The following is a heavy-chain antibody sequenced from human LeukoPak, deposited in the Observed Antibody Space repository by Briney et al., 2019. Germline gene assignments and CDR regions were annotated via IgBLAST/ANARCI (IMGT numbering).Heavy chain of an antibody. V-gene: IGHV3-11*04. J-gene: IGHJ3*02. CDR3: ARARLYYDYVWGSQRVDAFDI. CDR1: GFTFSDYY. Sequence: PGGSLRLSCAASGFTFSDYYMSWIRQAPGKGLEWVSYISSSGSTIYYADSVKGRFTISRDNAKNSLYLQMNSLRAEDTAVYYCARARLYYDYVWGSQRVDAFDIWGQGTMVTVSS. D-gene: IGHD3-16*01. CDR2: ISSSGSTI.